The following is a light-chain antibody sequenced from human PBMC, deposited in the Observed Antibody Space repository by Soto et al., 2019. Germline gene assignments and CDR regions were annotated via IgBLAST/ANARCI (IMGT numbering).Light chain of an antibody. J-gene: IGKJ1*01. CDR1: QSISSW. Sequence: DIQMTQSPSTLSASVGDRVTITCRASQSISSWLAWYQQKPGKAPNLLIYDASSLQSGVPSRFSGSRSGTEFTLTISSLQPDDFATYYCQQYSTTWTFGQGTRVEI. CDR3: QQYSTTWT. V-gene: IGKV1-5*01. CDR2: DAS.